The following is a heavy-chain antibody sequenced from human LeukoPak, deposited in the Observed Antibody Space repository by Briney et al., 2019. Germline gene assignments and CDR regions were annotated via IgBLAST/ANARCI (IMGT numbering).Heavy chain of an antibody. D-gene: IGHD2-21*02. CDR1: GFTFSNYA. CDR3: ARDPNGDCIGAFEF. V-gene: IGHV3-23*01. CDR2: ITSGGAP. Sequence: GGSLRLSCAASGFTFSNYAVMWVRQAPGQGLEWVSAITSGGAPRYADSVKGRFTISRDNSKNTLYLQMNSLRAEDTAQYFCARDPNGDCIGAFEFWGRGTVVTVSS. J-gene: IGHJ3*01.